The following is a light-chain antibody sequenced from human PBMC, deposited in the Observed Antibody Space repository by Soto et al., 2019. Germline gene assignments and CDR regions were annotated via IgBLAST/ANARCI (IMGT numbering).Light chain of an antibody. CDR1: QSVSSGY. Sequence: EIVLTQTPATLSLSPGERATLSCGASQSVSSGYIAWYQQRPGLAPRLLIFDASRRATGIPDRFSGSGSGTDFTLTISRLEPEDFAVYYCQRYGTSPQTFGQGTKVDIK. CDR3: QRYGTSPQT. CDR2: DAS. V-gene: IGKV3D-20*01. J-gene: IGKJ1*01.